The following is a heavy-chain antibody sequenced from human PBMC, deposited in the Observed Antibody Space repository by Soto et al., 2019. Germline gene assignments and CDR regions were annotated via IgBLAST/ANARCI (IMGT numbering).Heavy chain of an antibody. V-gene: IGHV5-51*01. D-gene: IGHD2-2*03. Sequence: GESLKISCKGSGYSFTSYWIGWVRQMPGKGLEWMGIIYPGDSDTRYSPSFQGQVTISADKSISTAYLQWSSLKASDTAVYYCARLGIVVVPDPYGMDVWGQGTTVTVSS. CDR2: IYPGDSDT. CDR1: GYSFTSYW. J-gene: IGHJ6*02. CDR3: ARLGIVVVPDPYGMDV.